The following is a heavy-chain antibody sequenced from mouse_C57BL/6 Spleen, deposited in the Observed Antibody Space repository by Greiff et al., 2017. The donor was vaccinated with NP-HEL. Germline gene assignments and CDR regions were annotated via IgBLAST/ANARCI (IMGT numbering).Heavy chain of an antibody. CDR2: ISSVSSTI. CDR1: GFTFSDYG. J-gene: IGHJ4*01. Sequence: EVKLVESGGGLVKPGGSLKLSCAASGFTFSDYGMHWVRQSPEKGLEWVAYISSVSSTIYYADTVKGRFTISRDNAKNNLFLQMTSLRSEDTAMYYCARRGLYYYGSSYDAMDYWGQGTSVTVSS. D-gene: IGHD1-1*01. V-gene: IGHV5-17*01. CDR3: ARRGLYYYGSSYDAMDY.